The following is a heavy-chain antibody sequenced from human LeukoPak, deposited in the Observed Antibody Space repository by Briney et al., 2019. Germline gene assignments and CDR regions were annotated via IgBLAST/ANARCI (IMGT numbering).Heavy chain of an antibody. V-gene: IGHV4-4*07. CDR3: ARTYCGGDCRGYCYHYYMDV. CDR2: IYTSGST. D-gene: IGHD2-21*02. Sequence: SETLSLTCTVSGGSISSYYWSWIRQPAGKGLEWIGRIYTSGSTNYNPSLKSRVTISVDRSKNQFSLKLSSVTAADTAVYYCARTYCGGDCRGYCYHYYMDVWGKGTTVTISS. J-gene: IGHJ6*03. CDR1: GGSISSYY.